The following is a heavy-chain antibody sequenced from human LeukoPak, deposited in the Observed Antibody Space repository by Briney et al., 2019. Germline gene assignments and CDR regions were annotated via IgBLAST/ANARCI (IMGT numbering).Heavy chain of an antibody. D-gene: IGHD3-10*01. V-gene: IGHV1-2*02. CDR1: GYTFTGYY. Sequence: ASVKVSCKASGYTFTGYYIHWVRQAPGQGLEWMGWINPKSGGTKYAQKFQGRVTMAGDTSTSTAYMELNSLISDDTAVYYCARESGFGEGTFDYWGQGTLVTVSS. CDR3: ARESGFGEGTFDY. CDR2: INPKSGGT. J-gene: IGHJ4*02.